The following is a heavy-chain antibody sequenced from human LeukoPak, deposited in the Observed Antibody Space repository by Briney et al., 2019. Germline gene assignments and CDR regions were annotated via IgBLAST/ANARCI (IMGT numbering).Heavy chain of an antibody. CDR3: ATVPTYYYDSSGYY. Sequence: PSETLSLTCTVSGGSISSSSYYWGWIRQPPGTGLEWIGSIYYSGSTYYNPSLKSRVTISVDTSKNQFSLKLSSVTAADTAVYYCATVPTYYYDSSGYYGGQGTLVTVSS. CDR1: GGSISSSSYY. J-gene: IGHJ4*02. CDR2: IYYSGST. V-gene: IGHV4-39*01. D-gene: IGHD3-22*01.